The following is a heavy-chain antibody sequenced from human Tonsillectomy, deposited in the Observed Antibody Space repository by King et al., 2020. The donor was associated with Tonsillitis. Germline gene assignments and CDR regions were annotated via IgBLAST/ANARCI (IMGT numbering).Heavy chain of an antibody. CDR3: ARSGGYEWWSFDY. V-gene: IGHV3-30*01. J-gene: IGHJ4*02. D-gene: IGHD5-12*01. CDR1: GFTFSSYA. Sequence: VQLVESGGGVVQPGRSLRLSSAASGFTFSSYAMHWVRQASGKGLEWVAVISYDGSNKYYSDSVKGRFTISRDNSKNTLYLQMNSLGAEDTAVYFCARSGGYEWWSFDYWGQGTLVTVSS. CDR2: ISYDGSNK.